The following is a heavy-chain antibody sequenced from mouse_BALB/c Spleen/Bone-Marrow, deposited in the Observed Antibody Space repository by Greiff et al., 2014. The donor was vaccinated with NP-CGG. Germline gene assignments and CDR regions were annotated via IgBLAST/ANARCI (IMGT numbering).Heavy chain of an antibody. CDR2: IRNKAKGYTT. Sequence: VQLKQSGGGLVQPGGSLRLSCATSGFTFTDYYMSWVRQPPGKALEWLGFIRNKAKGYTTDYSASVKGRFTISRDNSQSISYLQMNTLRAEDSATYYSARDENVGIYWYFDVWGAGTTVTVSS. V-gene: IGHV7-3*02. CDR1: GFTFTDYY. J-gene: IGHJ1*01. CDR3: ARDENVGIYWYFDV.